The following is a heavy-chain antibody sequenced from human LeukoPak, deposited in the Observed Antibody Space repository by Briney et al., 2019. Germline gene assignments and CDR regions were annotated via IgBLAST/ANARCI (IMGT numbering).Heavy chain of an antibody. D-gene: IGHD6-19*01. V-gene: IGHV6-1*01. CDR1: GDSVSSINGA. CDR3: ARDVATTGWYIFDY. CDR2: TYYRSKWYS. Sequence: SQTLSVTCAISGDSVSSINGAWNWVRQSPSRGLEWLGRTYYRSKWYSDYAVPIQGRMSINPDTSKNQFTLHLFSVTPDDTAVYYCARDVATTGWYIFDYWGQGTRVTVSS. J-gene: IGHJ4*02.